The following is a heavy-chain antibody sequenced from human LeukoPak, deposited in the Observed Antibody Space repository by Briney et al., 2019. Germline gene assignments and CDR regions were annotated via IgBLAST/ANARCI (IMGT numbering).Heavy chain of an antibody. D-gene: IGHD4-23*01. CDR3: ARIYGGNPGAFDY. V-gene: IGHV3-21*01. Sequence: GGSLRLSCAASGFTFSSYSMNWVRQAPGKGLEWVSSISSSSSYIYYADSVKGRFTISRDNAKNSLYLQMNSLRAEDTAVYYCARIYGGNPGAFDYWGQGTLVTVSS. J-gene: IGHJ4*02. CDR1: GFTFSSYS. CDR2: ISSSSSYI.